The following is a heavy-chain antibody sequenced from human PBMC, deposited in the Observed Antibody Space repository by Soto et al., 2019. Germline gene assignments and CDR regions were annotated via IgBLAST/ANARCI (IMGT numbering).Heavy chain of an antibody. D-gene: IGHD3-3*01. Sequence: GGSLRLSCAASGFTLSSYAMSWVRQASGKGLEWVGRIRSKANSYATAYAASVKGRFTISRDDSKNTAYLQMNSLKTEDTAVYYCTRPFSPGYAYYDFWSGYWTSGQGTLVTVSS. J-gene: IGHJ5*02. CDR3: TRPFSPGYAYYDFWSGYWT. V-gene: IGHV3-73*01. CDR1: GFTLSSYA. CDR2: IRSKANSYAT.